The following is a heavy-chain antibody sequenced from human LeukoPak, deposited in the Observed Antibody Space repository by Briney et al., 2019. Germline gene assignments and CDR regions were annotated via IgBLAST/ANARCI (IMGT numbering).Heavy chain of an antibody. CDR3: ARQQRGAFDY. V-gene: IGHV6-1*01. Sequence: SQTLSVTCAISGDSVSSNTPAWNWIRQSPSRGLEWLGRTYYRSKWYNDYAVSVRSRITINPDTAKNQFSLQLNSVTPEDTAVYYCARQQRGAFDYWGQGTLVTVSS. J-gene: IGHJ4*02. CDR2: TYYRSKWYN. D-gene: IGHD6-13*01. CDR1: GDSVSSNTPA.